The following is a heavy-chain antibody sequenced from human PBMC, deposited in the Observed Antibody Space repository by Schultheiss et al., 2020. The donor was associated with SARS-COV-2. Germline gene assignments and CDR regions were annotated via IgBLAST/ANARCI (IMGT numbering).Heavy chain of an antibody. D-gene: IGHD4-17*01. Sequence: SETLSLTCTVSGDSISNYYWSWIRQPPGKGLEWIGEINHSGSTNYNPSLKSRVTISVDTSKNQFSLKLSSVTAADTAVYYCARTYGYGMDVWGQGTTVTVSS. V-gene: IGHV4-59*12. J-gene: IGHJ6*02. CDR2: INHSGST. CDR1: GDSISNYY. CDR3: ARTYGYGMDV.